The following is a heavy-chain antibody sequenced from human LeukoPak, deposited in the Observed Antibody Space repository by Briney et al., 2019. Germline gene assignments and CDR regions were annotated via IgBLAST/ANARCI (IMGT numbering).Heavy chain of an antibody. V-gene: IGHV1-69*06. J-gene: IGHJ3*02. CDR1: GGTFSSYA. D-gene: IGHD6-25*01. Sequence: GSSVKVSCKASGGTFSSYAISWVRQAPGQELEWMGGIIPIFGTANYAQKFQGRVTITADKSTSTAYMELTSLRSEDTAVYYCARRPAIDAFDIWGQGTMVTVSS. CDR2: IIPIFGTA. CDR3: ARRPAIDAFDI.